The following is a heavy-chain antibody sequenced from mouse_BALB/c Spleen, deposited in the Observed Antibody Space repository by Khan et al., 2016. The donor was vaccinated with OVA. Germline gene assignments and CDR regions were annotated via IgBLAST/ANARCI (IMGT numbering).Heavy chain of an antibody. CDR3: VNHGSSSARLTY. CDR1: GYTFTSYW. J-gene: IGHJ3*01. CDR2: INPTTDYT. Sequence: QVQLQQSGAELAKPGASVKMSCKASGYTFTSYWMHWVKQRPGQGLEWIGYINPTTDYTEYNQIFKDKATLTAAKSSSTAYMQLSSLTSEDSAVEYWVNHGSSSARLTYWGQGTLVTVSA. D-gene: IGHD1-1*01. V-gene: IGHV1-7*01.